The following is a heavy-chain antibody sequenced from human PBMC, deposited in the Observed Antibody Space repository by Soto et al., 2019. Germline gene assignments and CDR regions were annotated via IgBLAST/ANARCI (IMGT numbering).Heavy chain of an antibody. CDR3: AKDTSMGWLVKGAFDI. D-gene: IGHD6-19*01. CDR2: INWKSGSL. Sequence: EVQLVESGGGLVQPGRSLRLSCTASGFTFDDYAMHWVRQAPGKGLEWVSNINWKSGSLGYADSVKGRFTISRDNDKNFLYLQMDSLSGEDTALYYCAKDTSMGWLVKGAFDIWGQGTMVTVSS. CDR1: GFTFDDYA. J-gene: IGHJ3*02. V-gene: IGHV3-9*01.